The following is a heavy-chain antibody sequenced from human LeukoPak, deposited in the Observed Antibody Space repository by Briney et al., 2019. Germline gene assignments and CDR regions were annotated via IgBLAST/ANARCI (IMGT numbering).Heavy chain of an antibody. CDR2: ISSYNGNT. CDR1: GYTFTGYY. Sequence: GASVKVSCKASGYTFTGYYMHWVRQAPGQGLEGMGWISSYNGNTNYAQKLQGRVTMTTDTSTSAAYMELRSLRSDDTAVYYCARHTLYGSGSYYVYYFDYWGQGTLVTVSS. D-gene: IGHD3-10*01. V-gene: IGHV1-18*04. CDR3: ARHTLYGSGSYYVYYFDY. J-gene: IGHJ4*02.